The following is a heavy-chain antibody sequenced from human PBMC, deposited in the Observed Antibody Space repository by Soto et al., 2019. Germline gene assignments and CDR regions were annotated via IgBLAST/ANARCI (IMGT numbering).Heavy chain of an antibody. D-gene: IGHD3-9*01. J-gene: IGHJ4*02. Sequence: PGGSVRLSXAASGFIFSDFGMSWVRQAPGKGLEWVAVTSFDGSHEYYAASAKGRFTISRDNSKNMLLLQMDNVRAEDTAVYYCAKSPSKARDYEVLAGYSGYFDSWGLGTLVTVSS. CDR3: AKSPSKARDYEVLAGYSGYFDS. CDR2: TSFDGSHE. CDR1: GFIFSDFG. V-gene: IGHV3-30*18.